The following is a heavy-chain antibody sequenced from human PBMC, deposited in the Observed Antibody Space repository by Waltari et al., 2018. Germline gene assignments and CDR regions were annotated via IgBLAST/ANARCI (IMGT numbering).Heavy chain of an antibody. CDR1: GGTFSSYA. Sequence: QVQLVQSGAEVKKPGSSVKVSCKASGGTFSSYAISWVRQAPGQGLEWMGRISPIFGTANYAQKFKGRVTITADKSTSTAYMELSSLRSEDTAVYYCASGGLGIVVVPAANDAFDIWGQGTMVTVSS. J-gene: IGHJ3*02. CDR2: ISPIFGTA. V-gene: IGHV1-69*13. D-gene: IGHD2-2*03. CDR3: ASGGLGIVVVPAANDAFDI.